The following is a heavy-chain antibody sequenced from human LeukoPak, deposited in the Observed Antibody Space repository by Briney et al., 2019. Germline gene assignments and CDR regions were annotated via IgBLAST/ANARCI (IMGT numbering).Heavy chain of an antibody. CDR3: ARLSPGVGATAEY. CDR2: IYPSDSDI. Sequence: GESLKISCKGSGYSFTTNWIGWVRQMPGKGLEWMGIIYPSDSDIRYNPPFQGQVTLSADKSISTASLQWRSLKASDTAIYYCARLSPGVGATAEYWGQGTLVTVSS. J-gene: IGHJ4*02. V-gene: IGHV5-51*01. D-gene: IGHD1-26*01. CDR1: GYSFTTNW.